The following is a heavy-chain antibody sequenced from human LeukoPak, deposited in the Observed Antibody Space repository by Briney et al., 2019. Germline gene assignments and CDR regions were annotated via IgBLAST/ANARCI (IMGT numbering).Heavy chain of an antibody. D-gene: IGHD5-24*01. V-gene: IGHV1-8*03. Sequence: ASVKVSCKASGYTFTSYDINWVRQATGQGLEWMGWMNPNSGNTGYAQKFQGRATITRNTSISTAYMELSSLRSEDTAVYYCARGPATFVWFDPWGQGTLVTVSS. CDR3: ARGPATFVWFDP. CDR2: MNPNSGNT. CDR1: GYTFTSYD. J-gene: IGHJ5*02.